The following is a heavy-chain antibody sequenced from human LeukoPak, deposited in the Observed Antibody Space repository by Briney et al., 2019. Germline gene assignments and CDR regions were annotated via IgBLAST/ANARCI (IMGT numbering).Heavy chain of an antibody. Sequence: PSETLSLTCAVYGGSFSGYYWSWIRQPPGKGLEWIGEINHSGSTNYNPSLKSRVTISVDPSKNQFSLKLSSVTAADTAVYYCARGYSSSSEGWFDPWGQGTLVTVSS. CDR3: ARGYSSSSEGWFDP. J-gene: IGHJ5*02. V-gene: IGHV4-34*01. CDR1: GGSFSGYY. D-gene: IGHD6-6*01. CDR2: INHSGST.